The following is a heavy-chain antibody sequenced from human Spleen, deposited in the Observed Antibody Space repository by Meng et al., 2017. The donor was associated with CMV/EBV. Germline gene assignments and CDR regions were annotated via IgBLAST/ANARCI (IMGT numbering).Heavy chain of an antibody. J-gene: IGHJ6*02. V-gene: IGHV3-30*04. CDR1: GFTFNTYT. Sequence: SCAASGFTFNTYTMYWVRQAPGKGLEWVTVISYDGINKYYADSVKGRFTISRDNSKNALYLQMSSLRPEDTAVYYCARGGYCSSPSCYRGGFYYGMDVWGQGTAVTVSS. CDR2: ISYDGINK. CDR3: ARGGYCSSPSCYRGGFYYGMDV. D-gene: IGHD2-2*02.